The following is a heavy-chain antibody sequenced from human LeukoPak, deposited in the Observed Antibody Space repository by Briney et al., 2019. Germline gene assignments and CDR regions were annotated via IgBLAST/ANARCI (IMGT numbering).Heavy chain of an antibody. CDR1: GGSFSGYY. Sequence: PSETLSLTCAVYGGSFSGYYWSSIRQPPGKGLEWIGEINHSGSTNYNPSLKSRVTISVDTSKNQFSLKLSSVTAADTAVYYCARSYCSSTSCYFSRAPMDVWGKGTTVTVSS. D-gene: IGHD2-2*01. J-gene: IGHJ6*04. CDR2: INHSGST. CDR3: ARSYCSSTSCYFSRAPMDV. V-gene: IGHV4-34*01.